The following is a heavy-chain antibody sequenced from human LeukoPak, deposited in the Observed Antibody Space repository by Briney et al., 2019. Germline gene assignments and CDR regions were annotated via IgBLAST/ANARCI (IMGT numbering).Heavy chain of an antibody. CDR2: IYYSGST. CDR1: GGSISSYY. CDR3: AREGNIEDSSSSVSSPYFDY. J-gene: IGHJ4*02. D-gene: IGHD6-6*01. Sequence: SETLSLTCTVSGGSISSYYWSWIRQPPGKGLEWIGYIYYSGSTNYNPSLKGRVTISVDTSKNQFSLKLSSVTAADTAVYYCAREGNIEDSSSSVSSPYFDYGGRGTLVPVSS. V-gene: IGHV4-59*01.